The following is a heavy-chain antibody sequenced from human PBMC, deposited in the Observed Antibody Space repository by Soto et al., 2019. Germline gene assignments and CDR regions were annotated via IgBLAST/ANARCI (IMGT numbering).Heavy chain of an antibody. D-gene: IGHD6-19*01. J-gene: IGHJ4*02. CDR3: AKALEQWLVRDYFDY. CDR1: GFTFSSYG. CDR2: ISYDGSNK. Sequence: SLRLSCAASGFTFSSYGMHWVRQAPGKGLEWVAVISYDGSNKYYADSVKGRFTISRDNSKNTLYLQMNSLRAEDTAVYYCAKALEQWLVRDYFDYWGQGTLVTVSS. V-gene: IGHV3-30*18.